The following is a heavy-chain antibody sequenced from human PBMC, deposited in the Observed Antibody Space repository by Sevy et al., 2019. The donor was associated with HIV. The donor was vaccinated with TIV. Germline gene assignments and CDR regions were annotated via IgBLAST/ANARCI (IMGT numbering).Heavy chain of an antibody. Sequence: SETLSLICTVSDGSISTYYWNWIRQPPGKGLEWVGHIYDSGSANYNPSLKSRVTISIDTSKTQFSLRLSSVTAADTAVYYCAREVYDIMTGYSGGLGVWGQGTTVTVSS. CDR3: AREVYDIMTGYSGGLGV. CDR1: DGSISTYY. CDR2: IYDSGSA. J-gene: IGHJ6*02. V-gene: IGHV4-59*01. D-gene: IGHD3-9*01.